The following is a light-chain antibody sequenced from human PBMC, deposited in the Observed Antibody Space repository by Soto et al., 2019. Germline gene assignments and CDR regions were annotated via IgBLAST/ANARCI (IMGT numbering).Light chain of an antibody. CDR2: RAS. CDR1: PSVNGN. J-gene: IGKJ1*01. CDR3: QQYGSSPWT. Sequence: ETVLTESPAILYVSPGERATLSCMDSPSVNGNLAWYQQKPGQAPRLLMFRASTRATGVPARFSGSGSGTDFTLTISSLEPEDFAVYYCQQYGSSPWTFGQGTKVDIK. V-gene: IGKV3-20*01.